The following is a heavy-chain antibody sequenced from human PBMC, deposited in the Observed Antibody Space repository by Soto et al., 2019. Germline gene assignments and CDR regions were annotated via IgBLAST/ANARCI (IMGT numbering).Heavy chain of an antibody. D-gene: IGHD3-3*01. CDR1: GLKFSDAW. CDR2: IRNRGTT. Sequence: VESGGGLVKPGDSLRLSCVVSGLKFSDAWVSWVRQAPGKGLEWIGRIRNRGTTDYPAPVKGRFTISRDDSKNTLYLQLSSLTSEDTAVYYCTWSADVYHGMLVWGQGTTVIVSS. J-gene: IGHJ6*02. CDR3: TWSADVYHGMLV. V-gene: IGHV3-15*01.